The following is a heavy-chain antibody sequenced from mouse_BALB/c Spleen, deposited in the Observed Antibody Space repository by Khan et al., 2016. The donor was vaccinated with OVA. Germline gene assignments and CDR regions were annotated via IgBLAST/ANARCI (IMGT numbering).Heavy chain of an antibody. Sequence: VQLQESGPGLVAPSQSLSITCTVSGFSLTNYGVHWVRQPPREGLEWLGVIWAGGSTNYNSALMSRLSISKDNSKRQVFLKMNSLQTNDTAMYYCARPYYGSAWFAYWGQGTLVTVSA. V-gene: IGHV2-9*02. J-gene: IGHJ3*01. CDR3: ARPYYGSAWFAY. D-gene: IGHD1-1*01. CDR2: IWAGGST. CDR1: GFSLTNYG.